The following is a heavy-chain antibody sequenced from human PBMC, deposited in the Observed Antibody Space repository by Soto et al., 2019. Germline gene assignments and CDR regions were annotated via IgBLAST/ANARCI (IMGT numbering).Heavy chain of an antibody. CDR1: GFTVGSYW. D-gene: IGHD3-10*01. Sequence: EVQLEESGGGLVQPGGSLRLSCAASGFTVGSYWMSWVRQAPGKGLEWLATIKWDASEKKYVDSVKGRFTMSRDNAKNSLYLQMDSLRAEDTAVYYCARVSGYGSVTSVNHYLDYWGHGTLVTVSS. CDR3: ARVSGYGSVTSVNHYLDY. CDR2: IKWDASEK. V-gene: IGHV3-7*01. J-gene: IGHJ4*01.